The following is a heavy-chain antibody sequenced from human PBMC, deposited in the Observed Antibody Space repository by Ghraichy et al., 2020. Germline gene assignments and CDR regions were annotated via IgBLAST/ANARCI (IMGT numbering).Heavy chain of an antibody. CDR2: KYYGGSN. CDR3: VRHASAYGTRGWFDP. V-gene: IGHV4-39*01. J-gene: IGHJ5*02. D-gene: IGHD2-2*01. CDR1: GDSIRSSTHY. Sequence: SETLSLTCNVSGDSIRSSTHYWGWIRQTPGEGLEWIGSKYYGGSNYYNPSLKSRVTMSVDTSKNEFSLKLSSVSAADTAVYYCVRHASAYGTRGWFDPWGQGLLVTVSS.